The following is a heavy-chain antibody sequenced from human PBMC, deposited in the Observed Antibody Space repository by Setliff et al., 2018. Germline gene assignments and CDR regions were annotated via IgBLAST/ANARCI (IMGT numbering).Heavy chain of an antibody. CDR3: AIGTIAGAVNSSSYAFDV. Sequence: ASVKVSCKASGGTFSSYDISWVRQAPGQRLEWMGRIIPILGIANYAQKFQGRVTITADESTSTAYMELSSLRSEDTAVYYCAIGTIAGAVNSSSYAFDVWGKGTTVTVSS. CDR2: IIPILGIA. D-gene: IGHD3-16*01. CDR1: GGTFSSYD. V-gene: IGHV1-69*04. J-gene: IGHJ6*04.